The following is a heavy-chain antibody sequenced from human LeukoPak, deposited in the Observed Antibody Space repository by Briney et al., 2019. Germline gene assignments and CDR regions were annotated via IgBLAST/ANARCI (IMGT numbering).Heavy chain of an antibody. V-gene: IGHV3-30*02. CDR3: AKVYSSSSWPSFDY. J-gene: IGHJ4*02. CDR1: GFTFSSYG. Sequence: GGSLRLSCAASGFTFSSYGMHWVRQAPGKGLEWVAFIRYDGSNKYYADSVKGRFTISRDNSKNTLYLQMNSLRAEDTAVYYCAKVYSSSSWPSFDYGGRRTLVTVSS. CDR2: IRYDGSNK. D-gene: IGHD6-13*01.